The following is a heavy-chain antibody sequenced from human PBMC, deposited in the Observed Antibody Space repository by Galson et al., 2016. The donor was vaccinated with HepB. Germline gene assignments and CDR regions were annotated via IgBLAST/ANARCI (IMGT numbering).Heavy chain of an antibody. D-gene: IGHD3-22*01. CDR3: ARVYDYDSDGYYGWGAFDY. CDR2: INPNTGGT. V-gene: IGHV1-2*02. J-gene: IGHJ4*02. CDR1: GYSFIGYY. Sequence: SVKVSCKASGYSFIGYYLHWVRQAPGQGLEWMAWINPNTGGTSSAQKFLGRVTLTTDTSIDTVYMELSRLRSDDTAVYYCARVYDYDSDGYYGWGAFDYWGRGTLVTVSS.